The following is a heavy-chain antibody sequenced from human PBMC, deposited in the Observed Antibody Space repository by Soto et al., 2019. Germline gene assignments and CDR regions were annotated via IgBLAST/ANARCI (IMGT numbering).Heavy chain of an antibody. CDR3: ARGTGNFDWEGIDY. CDR2: IYYSGST. CDR1: DGSISSGGYY. V-gene: IGHV4-31*03. D-gene: IGHD3-9*01. Sequence: QVQLQESGPGLVKPSQTLSLTCTVSDGSISSGGYYWSWIRQHPGKGLEWIGYIYYSGSTYYNPSLKSRGPISVDTYKNQFSLKLSSVTAADTAVYYCARGTGNFDWEGIDYWGQGTLVTVSS. J-gene: IGHJ4*02.